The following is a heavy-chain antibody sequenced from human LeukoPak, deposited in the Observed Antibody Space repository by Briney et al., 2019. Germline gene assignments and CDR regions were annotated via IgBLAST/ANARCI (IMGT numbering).Heavy chain of an antibody. Sequence: ASVKVSCKASGGTFSSYAISWVRQAPGQGLEWMGRIIPILGITNYAQKFQGRVTITADKSTSTAYMELSSLRSEDTAVYYCAKSHCGSFSCSRAEFWGQGTLVTVSS. CDR1: GGTFSSYA. J-gene: IGHJ4*02. CDR2: IIPILGIT. V-gene: IGHV1-69*04. D-gene: IGHD2-2*01. CDR3: AKSHCGSFSCSRAEF.